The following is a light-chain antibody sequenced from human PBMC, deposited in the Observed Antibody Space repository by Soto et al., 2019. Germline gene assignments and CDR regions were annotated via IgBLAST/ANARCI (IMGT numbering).Light chain of an antibody. Sequence: EIVLTQSPGTLSLSPCDRATLSPSASQTVSNNYLAWCQQKPGQAPRVIMYGASRRATGIPDRFSGGGSGTDFTLTISRLEPEDFAVYFCQQYAGPPTTFGQGTRLENK. CDR1: QTVSNNY. CDR2: GAS. CDR3: QQYAGPPTT. V-gene: IGKV3-20*01. J-gene: IGKJ5*01.